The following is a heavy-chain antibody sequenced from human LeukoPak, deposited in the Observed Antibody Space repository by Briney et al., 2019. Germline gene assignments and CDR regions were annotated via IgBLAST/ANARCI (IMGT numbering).Heavy chain of an antibody. CDR2: INPNSGGT. CDR3: ARDAPIVVVPAAIRPSNWFDP. V-gene: IGHV1-2*02. Sequence: GASVKVSCKASGYTFTGYHMHWVRQAPGQGLEWMGWINPNSGGTNYAQKFQGRVTMTRDTSISTAYMELSRLRSDDTAVYYCARDAPIVVVPAAIRPSNWFDPWGQGTLVTVSS. D-gene: IGHD2-2*02. J-gene: IGHJ5*02. CDR1: GYTFTGYH.